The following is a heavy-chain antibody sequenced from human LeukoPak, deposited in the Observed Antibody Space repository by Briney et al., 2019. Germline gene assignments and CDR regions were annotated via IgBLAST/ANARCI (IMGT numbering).Heavy chain of an antibody. CDR3: ANFLITWCFDY. V-gene: IGHV3-23*01. J-gene: IGHJ4*02. Sequence: GGSLRLSCAASGFTFSSYAMSWVRQAPGKGLECVSAISGSGGSTYYADSVKGRFTISRDNYKNTLYLQMNSLRAEDTAVYYCANFLITWCFDYWGQGTLVTVSS. CDR2: ISGSGGST. CDR1: GFTFSSYA. D-gene: IGHD3-16*01.